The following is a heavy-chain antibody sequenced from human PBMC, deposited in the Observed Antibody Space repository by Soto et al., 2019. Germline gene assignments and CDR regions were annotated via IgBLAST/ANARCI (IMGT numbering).Heavy chain of an antibody. Sequence: PSETLSLTCTVSGGSISSYYWSWIRQPPGKGLEWIGYIYYSGSTNYNPSLKSRVTISVDTSKNQFSLKLSSVTAADTAVYYCARPNYGDYVFAFDIWGQGTMVTVSS. J-gene: IGHJ3*02. CDR2: IYYSGST. V-gene: IGHV4-59*01. CDR3: ARPNYGDYVFAFDI. CDR1: GGSISSYY. D-gene: IGHD4-17*01.